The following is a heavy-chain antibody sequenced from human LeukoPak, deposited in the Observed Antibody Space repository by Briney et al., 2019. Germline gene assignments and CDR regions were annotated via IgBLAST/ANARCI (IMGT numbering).Heavy chain of an antibody. Sequence: SGTLSLTCTVSGGSISSYYWSWIRQPPGKGLEWIGYIYYSGSTNYNPSLKSRVTISVDTSKNQFSLKLSSVTAADTAVYYCARARHYDFWSPFDPWGQGTLVTVSS. J-gene: IGHJ5*02. V-gene: IGHV4-59*01. CDR3: ARARHYDFWSPFDP. CDR2: IYYSGST. CDR1: GGSISSYY. D-gene: IGHD3-3*01.